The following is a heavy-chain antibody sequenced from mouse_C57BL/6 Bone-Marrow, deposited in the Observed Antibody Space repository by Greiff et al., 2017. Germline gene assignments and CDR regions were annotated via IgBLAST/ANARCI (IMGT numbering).Heavy chain of an antibody. J-gene: IGHJ4*01. CDR2: IYPGSGST. Sequence: QVQLQQPGAELVKPGASVKMSCKASGYTFTSYWINWVKQRPGQGLEWIGDIYPGSGSTNYNEKFKSKATLTVDTSSSTAYMQLSSLTSEDSAVYSCARWVYCGNIFYCAMDYWGQGTSVTVSS. CDR1: GYTFTSYW. V-gene: IGHV1-55*01. CDR3: ARWVYCGNIFYCAMDY. D-gene: IGHD1-1*01.